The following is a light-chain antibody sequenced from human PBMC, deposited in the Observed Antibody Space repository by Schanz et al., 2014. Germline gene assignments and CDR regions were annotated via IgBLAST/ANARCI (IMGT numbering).Light chain of an antibody. Sequence: IQMTQSPSSLSASVGDRVTLTCRASQGISTALAWFQQKPGKAPKVLIYDASNLESGVPSRFSGSGSGTEFTLTISSLQPDDFATYYCQQGYSTPLYTFGQGTKLQIK. CDR2: DAS. CDR1: QGISTA. J-gene: IGKJ2*01. CDR3: QQGYSTPLYT. V-gene: IGKV1-13*02.